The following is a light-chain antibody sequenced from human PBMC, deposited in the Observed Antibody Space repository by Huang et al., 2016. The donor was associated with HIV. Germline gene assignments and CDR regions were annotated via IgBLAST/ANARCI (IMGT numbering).Light chain of an antibody. CDR3: QQYYFSPRT. CDR2: WAS. V-gene: IGKV4-1*01. Sequence: DVVLSPSPHYLPVSLGARVTVNCRSSQAIFYNSNCQNYLAWYQQKAGQPPKLLVYWASTRAPGVPDRVSGTGSGTNFTLTINNLQPEDAAVYYGQQYYFSPRTFGPGTKVDI. J-gene: IGKJ3*01. CDR1: QAIFYNSNCQNY.